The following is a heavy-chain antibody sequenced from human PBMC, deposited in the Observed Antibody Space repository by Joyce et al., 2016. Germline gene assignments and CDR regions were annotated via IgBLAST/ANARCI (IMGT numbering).Heavy chain of an antibody. CDR3: GRVPNYDFWSGYFDDS. Sequence: QLQLQQSGPGLVKPSETLSLTCTVSGGSISSSTDYWGWIRQPPGKGLEWIGNVFNNGNIFSNPSLKSRLTISVDTSRNQFSLRLSSVTAADTAVYYCGRVPNYDFWSGYFDDSWGQGTLVTVSS. J-gene: IGHJ5*01. V-gene: IGHV4-39*01. D-gene: IGHD3-3*01. CDR2: VFNNGNI. CDR1: GGSISSSTDY.